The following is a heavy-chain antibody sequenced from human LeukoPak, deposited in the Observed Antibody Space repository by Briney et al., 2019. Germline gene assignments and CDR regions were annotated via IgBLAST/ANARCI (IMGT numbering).Heavy chain of an antibody. V-gene: IGHV4-4*07. J-gene: IGHJ4*02. D-gene: IGHD2-15*01. CDR3: GRDFVVVDY. Sequence: SETLSLTCTVSGGSISSNYWSWIRQPPGKGLEWIGRIYTSGSTNYNPSLKSRVTISVDTSKNQFSLKLGSVTAADTAVYECGRDFVVVDYWGQGTLVTVSS. CDR1: GGSISSNY. CDR2: IYTSGST.